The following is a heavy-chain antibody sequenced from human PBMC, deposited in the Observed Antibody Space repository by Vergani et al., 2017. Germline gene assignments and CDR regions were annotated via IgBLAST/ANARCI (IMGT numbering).Heavy chain of an antibody. CDR1: GFTFSSYW. V-gene: IGHV3-74*01. Sequence: EVQLVDPGGGLVQPGGSLRLSCAAFGFTFSSYWMHWVRQAPGKGLVWVSRINSDGSSTSYADSVKGRFTISRDNAKNTLYLQMNSLRAEDTAVYYCARYGGNPVGYFDLWGRGTLVTVSS. D-gene: IGHD4-23*01. J-gene: IGHJ2*01. CDR2: INSDGSST. CDR3: ARYGGNPVGYFDL.